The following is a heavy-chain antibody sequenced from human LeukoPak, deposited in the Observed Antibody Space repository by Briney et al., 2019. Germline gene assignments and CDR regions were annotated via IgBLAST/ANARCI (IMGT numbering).Heavy chain of an antibody. CDR1: GFTVSSNY. D-gene: IGHD2-2*01. CDR3: ARIPLERDYLDY. V-gene: IGHV3-53*01. CDR2: IYSGGST. Sequence: QPGGSLRLSCAASGFTVSSNYMSWGRQAPGKGLEWVSVIYSGGSTYYADSVKGRFTISRDNSKNTLYLRMNSLRAEDTAVYYCARIPLERDYLDYWGQGTLVTVSS. J-gene: IGHJ4*02.